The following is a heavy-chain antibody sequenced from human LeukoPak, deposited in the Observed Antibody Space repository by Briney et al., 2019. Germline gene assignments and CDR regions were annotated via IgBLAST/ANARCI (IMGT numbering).Heavy chain of an antibody. V-gene: IGHV3-21*01. CDR3: ARYVVVPATAFDP. J-gene: IGHJ5*02. CDR1: GFTFSSYS. CDR2: ISSSSSYM. Sequence: GGSLRLSCAASGFTFSSYSMNWVRQAPGKGLEWVSSISSSSSYMYYADSVKGRFTISRDNAKNSLYLQMNSLRAEDTAVYYCARYVVVPATAFDPWGQGTLVTVSS. D-gene: IGHD2-2*01.